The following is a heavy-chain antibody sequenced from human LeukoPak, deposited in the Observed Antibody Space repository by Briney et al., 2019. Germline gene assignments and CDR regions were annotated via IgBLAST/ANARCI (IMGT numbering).Heavy chain of an antibody. CDR3: ARGDPTVTTKQNFDY. Sequence: GGSLRLSCAASGFSFSNDDMHWVRQAPGKGLEWVAVIWYDGSNKYYADSVKGRFTISRDNSKNTLYLQMNSLRVEDTAVYYCARGDPTVTTKQNFDYWGQGTLVTVSS. V-gene: IGHV3-33*01. CDR1: GFSFSNDD. D-gene: IGHD4-17*01. J-gene: IGHJ4*02. CDR2: IWYDGSNK.